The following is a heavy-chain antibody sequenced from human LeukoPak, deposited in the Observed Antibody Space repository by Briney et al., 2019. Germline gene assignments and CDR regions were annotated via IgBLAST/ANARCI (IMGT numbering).Heavy chain of an antibody. J-gene: IGHJ4*02. D-gene: IGHD2-2*01. V-gene: IGHV4-34*01. CDR3: ARQLYGSDY. Sequence: SETLSLTCDVSGVSFSTYYWSWIRQSPEKGLQWIGEVNHSGYTNYNPSLKGRVTISVDTSKNQFSLKLSSVTAADTAVYYCARQLYGSDYWGQGTLVTVSS. CDR2: VNHSGYT. CDR1: GVSFSTYY.